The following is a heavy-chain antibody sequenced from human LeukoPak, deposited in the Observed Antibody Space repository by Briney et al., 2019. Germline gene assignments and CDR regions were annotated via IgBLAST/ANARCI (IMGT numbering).Heavy chain of an antibody. V-gene: IGHV3-33*01. CDR3: ATDSSLSGFDY. CDR1: GFTFSSYG. Sequence: GGSLRLSCAASGFTFSSYGMHWVRQAPGKGLEWVAVIWYDGSNKYYADSVKGRFTISRDNSKNTLYLQMNSLRAEDTAAYYCATDSSLSGFDYWGQGTLVTVSS. D-gene: IGHD6-13*01. CDR2: IWYDGSNK. J-gene: IGHJ4*02.